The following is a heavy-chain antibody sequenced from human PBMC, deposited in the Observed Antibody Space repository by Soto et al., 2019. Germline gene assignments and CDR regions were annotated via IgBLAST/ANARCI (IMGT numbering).Heavy chain of an antibody. J-gene: IGHJ4*02. D-gene: IGHD3-3*01. Sequence: PSETLSLTCTVSGGSISSYYWSWIRQPPGKGLEWIGYIYYSGSTNYNPSLKSRVTISVDTSKNQFSLKLSSVTAADTAVYYCASIVQGFWSGYLFDYWGQGTLVTV. CDR1: GGSISSYY. CDR3: ASIVQGFWSGYLFDY. CDR2: IYYSGST. V-gene: IGHV4-59*01.